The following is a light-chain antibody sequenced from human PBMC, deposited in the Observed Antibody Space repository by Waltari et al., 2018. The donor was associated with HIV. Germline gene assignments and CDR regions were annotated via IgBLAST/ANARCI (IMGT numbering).Light chain of an antibody. CDR2: DDS. CDR3: QVWDSSSDHHYV. V-gene: IGLV3-21*02. Sequence: SYVLTQPPSVSVAPGQTARITCGGNNIGRKSVHWYQQKPGQAPVLVVYDDSDRPSGIPARFSGSNAGNTATLTISRVEAGDEADYYCQVWDSSSDHHYVFGTGTKVTVL. CDR1: NIGRKS. J-gene: IGLJ1*01.